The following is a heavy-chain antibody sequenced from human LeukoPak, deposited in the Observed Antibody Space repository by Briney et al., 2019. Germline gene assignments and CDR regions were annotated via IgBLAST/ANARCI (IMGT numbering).Heavy chain of an antibody. CDR1: GGSISSGGYY. D-gene: IGHD1-20*01. Sequence: SETLSLTCTVSGGSISSGGYYWSWLRQHPGKGLEWIGYIYYSGSTYYNPSLKSRVTISVDTSKNQFSLKLSSVTAADTAVYYCAREAYNWNYYGMDVWGQGTTVTVSS. V-gene: IGHV4-31*03. J-gene: IGHJ6*02. CDR2: IYYSGST. CDR3: AREAYNWNYYGMDV.